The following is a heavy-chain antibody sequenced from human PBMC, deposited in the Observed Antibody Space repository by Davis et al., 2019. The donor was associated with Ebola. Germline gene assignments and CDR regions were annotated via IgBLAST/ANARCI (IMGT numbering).Heavy chain of an antibody. D-gene: IGHD3-22*01. CDR1: RGFW. CDR3: TRDFDRVRE. Sequence: GESLKISCAAFRGFWMHWVRQAPGEGLVWVSRINPDGGRTGYADSVKGRFTISRDSAKNTVYLQMNSLRVEDTAVYYCTRDFDRVREWGQGTLVTVSS. J-gene: IGHJ4*02. V-gene: IGHV3-74*01. CDR2: INPDGGRT.